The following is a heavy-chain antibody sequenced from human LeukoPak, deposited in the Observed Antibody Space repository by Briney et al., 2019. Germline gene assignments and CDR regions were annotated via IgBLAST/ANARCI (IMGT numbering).Heavy chain of an antibody. CDR1: SFTVSSSY. J-gene: IGHJ4*02. Sequence: PGASLRLSCAASSFTVSSSYMTWVRQAPGKGLEWVSIIYSGGSTYYADSVKGRFTISRDISKNTLYLQMNSLRAEDTAVYYCARLPSGDYWGQGTLVTVSS. CDR3: ARLPSGDY. D-gene: IGHD3-10*01. CDR2: IYSGGST. V-gene: IGHV3-66*04.